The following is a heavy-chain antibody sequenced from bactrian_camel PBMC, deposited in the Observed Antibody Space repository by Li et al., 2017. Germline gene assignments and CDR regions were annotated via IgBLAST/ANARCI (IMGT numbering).Heavy chain of an antibody. Sequence: QLVESGGGSVQAGGSLRLSCKASPYTYSGSSMGWFRQATGQEREGVAAIDVDGFTNYADSVKGRFTISRDNDKNTLYLQMDNLKPEDTAMYYCATDRSSGFLGAELFRTSVAAFSHYVWGQGTQVTVS. V-gene: IGHV3S31*01. D-gene: IGHD2*01. CDR3: ATDRSSGFLGAELFRTSVAAFSHYV. CDR1: PYTYSGSS. CDR2: IDVDGFT. J-gene: IGHJ4*01.